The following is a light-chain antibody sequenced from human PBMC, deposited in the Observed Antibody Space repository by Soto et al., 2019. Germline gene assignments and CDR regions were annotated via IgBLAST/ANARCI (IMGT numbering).Light chain of an antibody. Sequence: QSVLTQPASVSGSPGQSITISCTGTSSDLAIYNYVSWYQQQPGKAPKLMIYQVTNRPSGVSNRFSGSRSGNTASLTISGLQAEDEADYYCSSYTTRSTYVFGTGTKLTVL. CDR2: QVT. CDR3: SSYTTRSTYV. J-gene: IGLJ1*01. CDR1: SSDLAIYNY. V-gene: IGLV2-14*01.